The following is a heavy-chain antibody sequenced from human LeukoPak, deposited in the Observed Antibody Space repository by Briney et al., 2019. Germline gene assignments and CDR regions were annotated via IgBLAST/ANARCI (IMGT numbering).Heavy chain of an antibody. D-gene: IGHD7-27*01. V-gene: IGHV3-74*01. CDR2: INSDGSSI. CDR1: GFTFSSHW. Sequence: PGGSLRLSCAASGFTFSSHWMHWVRQAPGKGLVWVSRINSDGSSISYADSVKGRFTISRDDSKNTLYLQMSSLKTEDTAVYYCTKDPPFTGGVYSAYWGQGTLVTVSS. CDR3: TKDPPFTGGVYSAY. J-gene: IGHJ4*02.